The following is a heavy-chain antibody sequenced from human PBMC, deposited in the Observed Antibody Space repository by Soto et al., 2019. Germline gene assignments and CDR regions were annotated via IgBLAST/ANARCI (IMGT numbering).Heavy chain of an antibody. V-gene: IGHV3-23*01. CDR2: ISGSGGST. CDR3: AKGFTMVRGVTRDFDY. D-gene: IGHD3-10*01. CDR1: GFTFSSYA. Sequence: PGGSLRLSCASSGFTFSSYAMSWVRQAPGKGLEWVSAISGSGGSTYYADSVKGRFTISRDNSKNTLYLQMNSLRAEDTAVYYCAKGFTMVRGVTRDFDYWGQGTLVTVSS. J-gene: IGHJ4*02.